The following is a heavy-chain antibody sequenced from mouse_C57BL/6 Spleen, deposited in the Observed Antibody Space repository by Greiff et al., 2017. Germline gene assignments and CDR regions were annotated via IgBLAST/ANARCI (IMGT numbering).Heavy chain of an antibody. CDR1: GYTFTSYW. CDR2: INPSNGGT. J-gene: IGHJ4*01. Sequence: QVHVKQPGTELVTPGASVKLSCKASGYTFTSYWLHWVKQRPGQGLEWIGNINPSNGGTNYNEKFKSKATLTVDKSSSTAYMQLSSLTSEDSAVYYCARSGGHYYAKDDWGEGTSGTVSS. CDR3: ARSGGHYYAKDD. V-gene: IGHV1-53*01. D-gene: IGHD3-3*01.